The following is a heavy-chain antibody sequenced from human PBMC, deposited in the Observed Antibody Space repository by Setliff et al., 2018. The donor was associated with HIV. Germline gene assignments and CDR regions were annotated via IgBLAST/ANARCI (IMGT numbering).Heavy chain of an antibody. D-gene: IGHD3-10*01. CDR2: LSGAGGST. CDR3: AKAVGLQWFGGYFDH. Sequence: HPGVSLRLSCAASGFTFSTYAMSWVRQAPGKRLEWVSALSGAGGSTYYADSVKGRFTISRDNYKNTLYLQMNSLRAEDTAVYYCAKAVGLQWFGGYFDHWGQGTPVTVSS. V-gene: IGHV3-23*01. CDR1: GFTFSTYA. J-gene: IGHJ4*02.